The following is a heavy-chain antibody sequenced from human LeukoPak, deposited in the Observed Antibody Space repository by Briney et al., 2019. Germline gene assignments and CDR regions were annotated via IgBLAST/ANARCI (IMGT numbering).Heavy chain of an antibody. D-gene: IGHD3-10*01. CDR2: TYYRSKWYN. Sequence: SQTLSLTCAISGDSVSTNSATWTWLRQSPSRGLEWLGRTYYRSKWYNDYAVSMKSRITINPDTSKNQFSLQLNSVTPEDTAVYYCARVFYYGSGAFDYWGQGTLVTVSS. CDR3: ARVFYYGSGAFDY. V-gene: IGHV6-1*01. CDR1: GDSVSTNSAT. J-gene: IGHJ4*02.